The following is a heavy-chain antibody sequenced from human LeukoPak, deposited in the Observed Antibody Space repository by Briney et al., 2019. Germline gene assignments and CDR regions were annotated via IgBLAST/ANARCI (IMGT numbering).Heavy chain of an antibody. Sequence: PSETLSLTCAVSGGSISNYFWGWIRQPPGKGLEWIGSIYTSGSTNYNPSLKSRVTMSVDTSKNQFPLKLSSVTAADTAVYYCARDQGFLGAFDIWGQGTMVTVSS. CDR3: ARDQGFLGAFDI. V-gene: IGHV4-4*07. J-gene: IGHJ3*02. CDR1: GGSISNYF. D-gene: IGHD3-3*01. CDR2: IYTSGST.